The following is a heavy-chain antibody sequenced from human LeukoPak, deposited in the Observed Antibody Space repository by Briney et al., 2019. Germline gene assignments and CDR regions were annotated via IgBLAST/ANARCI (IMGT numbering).Heavy chain of an antibody. CDR3: ARALYSSSWPNMDV. CDR1: GYTFTIYG. D-gene: IGHD6-13*01. J-gene: IGHJ6*03. CDR2: ISGYNGNT. V-gene: IGHV1-18*01. Sequence: ASVKVSCKASGYTFTIYGITWVRQAPGQGFEWMGWISGYNGNTDYAQKLQGRVTMTTDTSTSTAYMELRSLRSDDTAVYYCARALYSSSWPNMDVWGKGTTVTVSS.